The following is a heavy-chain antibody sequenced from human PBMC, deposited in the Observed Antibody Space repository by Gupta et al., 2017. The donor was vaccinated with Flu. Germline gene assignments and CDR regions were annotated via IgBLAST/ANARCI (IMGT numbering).Heavy chain of an antibody. V-gene: IGHV4-39*01. CDR3: ARQARIVVVIQRAFDY. CDR1: GGSISSSSYY. J-gene: IGHJ4*02. Sequence: QLQLQESGPGLVKPSETLSLTCTVSGGSISSSSYYWGWIRQPPGKGLEWIGSIYYSGSTYYNPSLKSRVTISVDTSKNQFSLKLSSVTAADTAVYYCARQARIVVVIQRAFDYWGQGTLVTVSS. CDR2: IYYSGST. D-gene: IGHD3-22*01.